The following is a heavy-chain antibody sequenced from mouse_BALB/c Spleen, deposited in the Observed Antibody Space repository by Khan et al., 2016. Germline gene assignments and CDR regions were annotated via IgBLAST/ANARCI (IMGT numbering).Heavy chain of an antibody. CDR2: ISDGGSYT. J-gene: IGHJ3*01. CDR1: GFTFSDYY. CDR3: ARDDRWFAY. Sequence: EVELVESGGGLVKPGGSLKLSCAASGFTFSDYYMYWVRQTPEKRLEWVATISDGGSYTYYPDSVKGRFTISRDNAKNNLYLQMSSLKSEDTAMYYCARDDRWFAYRGQGTLVTVSA. V-gene: IGHV5-4*02. D-gene: IGHD2-14*01.